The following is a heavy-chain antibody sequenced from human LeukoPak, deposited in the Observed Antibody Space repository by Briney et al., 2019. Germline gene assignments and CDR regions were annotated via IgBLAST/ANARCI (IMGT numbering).Heavy chain of an antibody. D-gene: IGHD2-2*01. V-gene: IGHV4-30-4*08. Sequence: SQTLSLTCTVSGGSISSGDYYWSWIRQPPGKGLEWIGRIYGSGNTNYSPSLRSRVTISMDTSKNQFSLNLKSVTAADTAMYYCARGWGSTSSNYFDPWGPGTLVTVSS. CDR1: GGSISSGDYY. CDR2: IYGSGNT. CDR3: ARGWGSTSSNYFDP. J-gene: IGHJ5*02.